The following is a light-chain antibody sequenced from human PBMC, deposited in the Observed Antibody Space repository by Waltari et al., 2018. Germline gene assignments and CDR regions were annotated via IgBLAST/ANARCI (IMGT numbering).Light chain of an antibody. CDR3: VLYMGSGIWV. CDR2: STN. CDR1: FGSVSTRYY. V-gene: IGLV8-61*01. J-gene: IGLJ3*02. Sequence: QTVVTQEPSFSVSPGGPVTLPFGLSFGSVSTRYYPSWYQQTPGQTPRTLIYSTNTRSSGVPDRFSGSILGNKAALTITGAHADDESDYYCVLYMGSGIWVFGGGTKLTVL.